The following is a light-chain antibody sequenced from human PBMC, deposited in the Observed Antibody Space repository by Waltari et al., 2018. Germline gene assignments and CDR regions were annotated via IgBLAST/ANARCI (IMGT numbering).Light chain of an antibody. Sequence: IQMTQSPSALSASVGDRVTITCRASQNIYSNLAWYQEKPGKAPKLLIYAASSLQSGIPSRFSGSGSGTDFTLTISSLQPEDSATYYCQHYYDNPLTFGGGTKVEIK. CDR1: QNIYSN. CDR3: QHYYDNPLT. CDR2: AAS. J-gene: IGKJ4*01. V-gene: IGKV1-6*01.